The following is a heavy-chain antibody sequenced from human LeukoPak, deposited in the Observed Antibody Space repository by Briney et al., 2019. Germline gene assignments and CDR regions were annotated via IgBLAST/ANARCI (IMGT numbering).Heavy chain of an antibody. CDR2: ISYDGSNK. Sequence: GSSLRLSCAASGFTFSSYGMHWVRQAPGKGLEWVAVISYDGSNKYYADSVKGRFTISRDNSKNTLYLQMNSLRAEDTGVYYCAKSGGSGSYYIWPVDYWGQGTLVTVSS. V-gene: IGHV3-30*18. CDR3: AKSGGSGSYYIWPVDY. CDR1: GFTFSSYG. J-gene: IGHJ4*02. D-gene: IGHD3-10*01.